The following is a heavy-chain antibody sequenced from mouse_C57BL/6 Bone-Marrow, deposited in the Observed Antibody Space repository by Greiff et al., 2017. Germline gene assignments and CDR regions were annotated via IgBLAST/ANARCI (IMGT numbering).Heavy chain of an antibody. V-gene: IGHV1-69*01. CDR2: IDPSDSYT. Sequence: QVQLQQPGAELVMPGASVKLSCKASGYTFTSYWMHWVKQRPGQGLEWIGEIDPSDSYTNYNQKFKGKSTLTVDKSSSTAYMQLSSLTSEDSAVYYCARGIPDYYGSSRYAMDFWGQGTSVTVSS. CDR3: ARGIPDYYGSSRYAMDF. D-gene: IGHD1-1*01. CDR1: GYTFTSYW. J-gene: IGHJ4*01.